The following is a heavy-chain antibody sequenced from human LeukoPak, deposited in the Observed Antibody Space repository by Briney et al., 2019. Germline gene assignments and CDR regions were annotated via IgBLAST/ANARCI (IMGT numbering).Heavy chain of an antibody. CDR3: AREGGQQLGSFDY. CDR1: GFTFSSYG. J-gene: IGHJ4*02. CDR2: IWYDGSDK. D-gene: IGHD6-13*01. Sequence: GGSLRLSCAASGFTFSSYGMHWVRQAPGQGLEWEAIIWYDGSDKYYADSVKGRFAISRDNSKNTLYLQMNSLKAEDTAVYYCAREGGQQLGSFDYWGQGTLVTVSS. V-gene: IGHV3-33*01.